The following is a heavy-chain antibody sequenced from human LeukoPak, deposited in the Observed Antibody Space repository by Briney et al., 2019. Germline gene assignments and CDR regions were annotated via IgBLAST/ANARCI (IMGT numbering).Heavy chain of an antibody. V-gene: IGHV3-30-3*01. CDR1: GFTFSSYA. D-gene: IGHD6-19*01. CDR2: ISYDGSNK. CDR3: ARVAGPYSSGWYSFDY. J-gene: IGHJ4*02. Sequence: GGSLRLSCAASGFTFSSYAMHRVRQAPGKGLEWVAVISYDGSNKYYADSVKGRFTISRDNSKNTLYLQMNSLRAEDTAVYYCARVAGPYSSGWYSFDYWGQGTLVTVSS.